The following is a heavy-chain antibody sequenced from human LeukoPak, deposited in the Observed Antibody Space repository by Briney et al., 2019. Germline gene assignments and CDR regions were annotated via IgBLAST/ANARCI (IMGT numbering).Heavy chain of an antibody. CDR1: GFTFTSSA. D-gene: IGHD2-2*01. CDR2: IVVGSGNT. Sequence: SVKVSCKASGFTFTSSAMQWMRQARGQRLEWIGRIVVGSGNTNYAQKFQERVTITRDMSTSTAYMELSSLRTEDTAVYYCAAALEYQLLKGYFDLWGRGTLVTVSS. J-gene: IGHJ2*01. CDR3: AAALEYQLLKGYFDL. V-gene: IGHV1-58*02.